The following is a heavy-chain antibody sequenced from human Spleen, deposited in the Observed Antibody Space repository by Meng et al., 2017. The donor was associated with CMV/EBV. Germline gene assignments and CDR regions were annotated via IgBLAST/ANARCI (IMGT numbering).Heavy chain of an antibody. CDR1: GYSFTNYW. CDR3: ARHGTVITPMESDAFDI. CDR2: INPADSDT. J-gene: IGHJ3*02. V-gene: IGHV5-51*01. D-gene: IGHD4-23*01. Sequence: GESLKISCKGSGYSFTNYWIGWVRQMPGKGLEWMGIINPADSDTRYSPSFQGQVTISADKSISPAYLQWSSLKASDTAMYYCARHGTVITPMESDAFDIWGQGTMVTVSS.